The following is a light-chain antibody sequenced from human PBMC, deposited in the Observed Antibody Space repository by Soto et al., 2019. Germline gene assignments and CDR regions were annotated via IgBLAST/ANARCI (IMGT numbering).Light chain of an antibody. V-gene: IGKV3-20*01. CDR1: QSVSSSY. Sequence: EIVLTQSPGTLSLSPGERATLSCRASQSVSSSYLAWYQQKPGQAPRLLIYAASSSATGIPDRFSGSGSGTDFTLTISRLEPDDFAVYYCQQYGSSPYTFGHGTKLEIK. J-gene: IGKJ2*01. CDR3: QQYGSSPYT. CDR2: AAS.